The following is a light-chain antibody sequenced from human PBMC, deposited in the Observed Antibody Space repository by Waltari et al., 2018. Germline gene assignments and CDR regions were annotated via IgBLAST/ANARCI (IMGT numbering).Light chain of an antibody. CDR2: MNN. Sequence: QSVLTQPPAVSGTPGQRVTISCSGSTANLGSNYVYWYLQVPGTAPKLLIYMNNQRPSGVPDRFSGSRSGTSASLAISGLRSEDEADYYCAAWDDRLTDVLFGGGTKLTVL. CDR1: TANLGSNY. V-gene: IGLV1-47*01. J-gene: IGLJ2*01. CDR3: AAWDDRLTDVL.